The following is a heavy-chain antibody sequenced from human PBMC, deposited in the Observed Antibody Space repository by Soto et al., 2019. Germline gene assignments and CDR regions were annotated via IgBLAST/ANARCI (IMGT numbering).Heavy chain of an antibody. CDR3: ARGYTASYFDY. J-gene: IGHJ4*02. Sequence: GGSLRLSCAASGFTVSSNYMSWVRQAPGKGLEWVSVISGGSTYYADSVKGRFTISRDNSKNTLFLQMNSLRAEDTAVYYCARGYTASYFDYWGQGTLVTVSS. D-gene: IGHD2-21*02. CDR1: GFTVSSNY. CDR2: ISGGST. V-gene: IGHV3-53*01.